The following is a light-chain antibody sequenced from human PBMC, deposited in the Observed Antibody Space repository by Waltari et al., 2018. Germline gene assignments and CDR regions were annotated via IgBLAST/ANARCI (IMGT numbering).Light chain of an antibody. CDR1: SSDVGGYNY. Sequence: SGSPGQSVTISCTGTSSDVGGYNYVSWYQQHPGKAPKLMIYEVSQRPSGVPDRFSGSKSGDTASLTVSGLQAEDEADYYCSSFAGTNNFVVFGGGTKLTV. J-gene: IGLJ2*01. V-gene: IGLV2-8*01. CDR2: EVS. CDR3: SSFAGTNNFVV.